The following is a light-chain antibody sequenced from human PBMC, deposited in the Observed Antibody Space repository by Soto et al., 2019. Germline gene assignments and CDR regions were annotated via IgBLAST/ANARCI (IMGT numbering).Light chain of an antibody. CDR2: GAS. J-gene: IGKJ2*01. Sequence: EIVLTQSPATLSVSPGDRATLSCRASQNVRYNLAWYQQKPGQAPRLLIYGASTRAIGIPPRFSGSGSGTEFTLTISSLQSEDFAVYYCQQYNRWFTFGQGTKLEIK. CDR3: QQYNRWFT. CDR1: QNVRYN. V-gene: IGKV3-15*01.